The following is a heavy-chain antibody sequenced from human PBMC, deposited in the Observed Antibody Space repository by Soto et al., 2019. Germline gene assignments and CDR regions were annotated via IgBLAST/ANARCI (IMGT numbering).Heavy chain of an antibody. D-gene: IGHD1-1*01. J-gene: IGHJ5*02. CDR2: IIPIFGTA. CDR1: GGTFSSYA. Sequence: SVKVSCKASGGTFSSYAISWVRQAPGQGLEWMEGIIPIFGTANYAQKFQGRVTITADESTSTAYMELSSLRSEDTAVYYCARDSAGTPSGWFDPWGQGTLVTVSS. V-gene: IGHV1-69*13. CDR3: ARDSAGTPSGWFDP.